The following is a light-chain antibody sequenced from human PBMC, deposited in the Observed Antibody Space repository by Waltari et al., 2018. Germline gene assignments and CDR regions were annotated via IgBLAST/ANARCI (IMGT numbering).Light chain of an antibody. CDR3: QQSYTMPMYT. Sequence: DIQMTQSPSSLSASVGDRVTITCRASQDISNNFTWYQPKPGKAPDLLIFAVFTLQSGVPSRFSGSGSGTEFTLTISSLQPEDSATYYCQQSYTMPMYTFGQGTKLEIK. V-gene: IGKV1-39*01. J-gene: IGKJ2*01. CDR2: AVF. CDR1: QDISNN.